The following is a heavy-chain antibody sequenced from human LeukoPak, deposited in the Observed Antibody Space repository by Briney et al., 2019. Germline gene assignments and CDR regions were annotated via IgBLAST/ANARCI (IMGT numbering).Heavy chain of an antibody. D-gene: IGHD3-10*01. CDR2: INPHSGDT. J-gene: IGHJ4*02. Sequence: ASVKVSCKASGYTFTAYYMHWVRQAPGQGLEWMGWINPHSGDTDYAQRFQGRVTMTTNTSISTAYMELSRLRSEDTAVYYCARGPMVRGVVGWGQGTLVTVSS. CDR1: GYTFTAYY. CDR3: ARGPMVRGVVG. V-gene: IGHV1-2*02.